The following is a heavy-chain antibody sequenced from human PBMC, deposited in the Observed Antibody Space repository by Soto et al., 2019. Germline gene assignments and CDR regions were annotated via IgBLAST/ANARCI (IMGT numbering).Heavy chain of an antibody. CDR2: IYWDDDK. J-gene: IGHJ6*02. D-gene: IGHD2-15*01. Sequence: QITLKESGPTLVKPTQTLTLTCTFSGFSVSTSGVGVAWIRQPPGKALEWLALIYWDDDKRYSPFLQSRVTIPKDTSKNQVVLTMTNMDPVDTATYDCAHKGGRGAGMDVWGQGTTVTVSS. V-gene: IGHV2-5*02. CDR1: GFSVSTSGVG. CDR3: AHKGGRGAGMDV.